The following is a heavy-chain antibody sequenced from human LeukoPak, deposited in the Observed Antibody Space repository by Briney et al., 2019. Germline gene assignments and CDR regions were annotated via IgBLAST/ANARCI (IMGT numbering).Heavy chain of an antibody. CDR2: ISGSGGST. CDR3: AKRSHNYYDSSGYRY. V-gene: IGHV3-23*01. J-gene: IGHJ4*02. Sequence: GGTLRLSCAASGFTFSSYGMSWVRQAPGKGLEWVSAISGSGGSTYYADSVKGRFTISRDNSKNTLYLQMNSLRAEDTAVYYCAKRSHNYYDSSGYRYWGQGTLVTVSS. D-gene: IGHD3-22*01. CDR1: GFTFSSYG.